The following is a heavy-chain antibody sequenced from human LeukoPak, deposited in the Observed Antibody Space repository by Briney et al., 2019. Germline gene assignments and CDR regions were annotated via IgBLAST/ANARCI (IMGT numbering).Heavy chain of an antibody. V-gene: IGHV3-23*01. D-gene: IGHD3-10*01. CDR3: ASRATLWFGELSPIDY. CDR2: ISGSGGST. J-gene: IGHJ4*02. CDR1: GFTFSSYA. Sequence: GGSLRLSCAASGFTFSSYAMSWVRQAPGKGLEWVSAISGSGGSTYYAESVKGRFTISRDNSKNTLYLQMNSLRAEDTAVYYCASRATLWFGELSPIDYWGQGTLVTVSS.